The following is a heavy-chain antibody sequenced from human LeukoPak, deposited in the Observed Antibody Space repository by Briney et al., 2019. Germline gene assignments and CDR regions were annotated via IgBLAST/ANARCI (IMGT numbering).Heavy chain of an antibody. V-gene: IGHV4-59*01. D-gene: IGHD4-23*01. CDR1: GGSISSYY. CDR3: ARQTGGNSDY. CDR2: IYYSGST. J-gene: IGHJ4*02. Sequence: ASETLFLTCTVSGGSISSYYWSWIRQPPGKGLEWIGYIYYSGSTNYNPSLKSRVTISVDTSKNQFSLKLSSVTAADTAVYYCARQTGGNSDYWGQGTLVTVSS.